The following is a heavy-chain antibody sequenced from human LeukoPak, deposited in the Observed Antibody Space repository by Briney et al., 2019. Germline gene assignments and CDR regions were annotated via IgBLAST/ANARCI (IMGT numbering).Heavy chain of an antibody. CDR1: GGSISSYY. CDR2: IYYSGST. Sequence: SETLPLTCTVSGGSISSYYWGWIRQPPGKGLEWIGSIYYSGSTYYNPSLKSRVTISVDTSKNQFSLKLSSVTAADTAVYYCARYLAAAGSNDYWGQGTLVTVSS. V-gene: IGHV4-39*07. J-gene: IGHJ4*02. D-gene: IGHD6-13*01. CDR3: ARYLAAAGSNDY.